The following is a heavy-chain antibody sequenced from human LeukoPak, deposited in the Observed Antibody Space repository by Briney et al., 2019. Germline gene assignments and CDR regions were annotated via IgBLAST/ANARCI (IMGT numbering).Heavy chain of an antibody. CDR2: ISYSGST. J-gene: IGHJ6*02. CDR3: NWYGWGSSYGVDV. Sequence: PSQTLSLTCTVSGGAIYSGGYYLNWIRQRPGKGLEWIGYISYSGSTYYNPSLTSRLTLSVHTSKNPVDLKLSSVTAADTAVYYCNWYGWGSSYGVDVWGQGTTVTVSS. V-gene: IGHV4-31*03. D-gene: IGHD3-10*01. CDR1: GGAIYSGGYY.